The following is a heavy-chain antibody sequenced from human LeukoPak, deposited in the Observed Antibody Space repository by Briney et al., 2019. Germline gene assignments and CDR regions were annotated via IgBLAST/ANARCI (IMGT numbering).Heavy chain of an antibody. J-gene: IGHJ6*03. CDR2: IYHSGST. V-gene: IGHV4-39*07. CDR1: GGSISSSSYY. D-gene: IGHD3-16*01. CDR3: ARDGGVTYYYFYYYMDV. Sequence: SETLSLTCTVSGGSISSSSYYWGWIRQPPGKGLEWIGSIYHSGSTYYNPSLKSRVIISVDTSKNQFSLKLSSVTAADTAVYYCARDGGVTYYYFYYYMDVWGKGTTVTVSS.